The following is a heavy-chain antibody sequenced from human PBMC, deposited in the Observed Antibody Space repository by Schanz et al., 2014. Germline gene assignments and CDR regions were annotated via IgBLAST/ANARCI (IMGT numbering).Heavy chain of an antibody. J-gene: IGHJ4*02. D-gene: IGHD3-10*01. Sequence: QVQLVESGGGVVQPGRSLRLSCATSGFTFSSYGMHWVRQAPGKGLEWVAVIWYDGNNKYYADSVKGRFTISRDNSKNILYLQMNSLRAEDTAVYYCTRGSGSRSYGWYYDSWGQGTLVTVSS. CDR3: TRGSGSRSYGWYYDS. CDR2: IWYDGNNK. V-gene: IGHV3-33*01. CDR1: GFTFSSYG.